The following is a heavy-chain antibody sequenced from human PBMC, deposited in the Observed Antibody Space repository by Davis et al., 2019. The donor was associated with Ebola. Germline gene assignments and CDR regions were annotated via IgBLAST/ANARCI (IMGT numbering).Heavy chain of an antibody. J-gene: IGHJ5*02. CDR1: GGSFSGYY. CDR2: INHSGST. CDR3: ARGSHSGSYYRWFDP. V-gene: IGHV4-34*01. D-gene: IGHD1-26*01. Sequence: MPSETLSLTCAVYGGSFSGYYWSWIRQPPGKGLEWIGEINHSGSTNYNPSLKSRVTISVDTSKNQFSLKLSSVTAADTAVYYCARGSHSGSYYRWFDPLGQGTLVTVSS.